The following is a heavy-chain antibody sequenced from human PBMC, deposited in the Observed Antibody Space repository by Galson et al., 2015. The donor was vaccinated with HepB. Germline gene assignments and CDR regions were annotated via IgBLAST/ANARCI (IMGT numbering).Heavy chain of an antibody. J-gene: IGHJ6*03. CDR3: ARGQGVPAARFYYYYMDV. CDR2: IWYDGSNK. Sequence: SLRLSCAASGFTFSSYGMHWVRQAPGKGLEWVAVIWYDGSNKYYADSVKGRFTISRDNSKNTLYLQMNSLRAEDTAVYYCARGQGVPAARFYYYYMDVWGKGTTVTAS. D-gene: IGHD2-2*01. V-gene: IGHV3-33*01. CDR1: GFTFSSYG.